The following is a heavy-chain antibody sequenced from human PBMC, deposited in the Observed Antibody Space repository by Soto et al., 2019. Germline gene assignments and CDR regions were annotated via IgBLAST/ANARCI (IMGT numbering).Heavy chain of an antibody. V-gene: IGHV4-31*03. Sequence: LSLACTISGGSIDSGGYYWSWMRQHPTEGLEWIGYIHNSGATYYNPSRRGRVSISADRSKTQFSLNVYSVNAADTGVYYCPREGAGSYWFDPWGPGVPVTVSS. J-gene: IGHJ5*02. CDR1: GGSIDSGGYY. CDR3: PREGAGSYWFDP. CDR2: IHNSGAT. D-gene: IGHD3-10*01.